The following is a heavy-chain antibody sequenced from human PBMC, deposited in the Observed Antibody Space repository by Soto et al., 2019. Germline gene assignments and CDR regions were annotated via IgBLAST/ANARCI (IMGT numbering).Heavy chain of an antibody. D-gene: IGHD1-26*01. J-gene: IGHJ4*02. CDR2: ISAYNGNT. Sequence: ASVKVSCKASGYTFTSYGISWVRQAPGQGLEWMGWISAYNGNTNYAQKLQGRVTMTTDTSTSTAYMELRSLRSDDTAVYYCARDGSGSPHEVKLDYWGQGTLVTVSS. CDR1: GYTFTSYG. CDR3: ARDGSGSPHEVKLDY. V-gene: IGHV1-18*01.